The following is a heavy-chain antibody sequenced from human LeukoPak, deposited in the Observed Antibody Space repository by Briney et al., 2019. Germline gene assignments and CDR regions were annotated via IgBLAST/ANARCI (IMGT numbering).Heavy chain of an antibody. CDR2: INAGNGNT. J-gene: IGHJ4*02. CDR1: GYTFTSYA. D-gene: IGHD3-22*01. CDR3: ARGIGYSDSSSPGDY. V-gene: IGHV1-3*01. Sequence: ASVKVSSKASGYTFTSYAMHRVRQAPGQRLEWMGWINAGNGNTKYSQKFQGRVSITRDTSASTAYMELSSLRSEDTAVYYCARGIGYSDSSSPGDYWGQGTLVTVSS.